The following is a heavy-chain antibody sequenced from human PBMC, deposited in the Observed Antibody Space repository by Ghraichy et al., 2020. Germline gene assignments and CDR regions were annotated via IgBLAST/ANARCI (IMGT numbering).Heavy chain of an antibody. CDR1: VRSIRSSNSY. Sequence: SETLSLTCTVSVRSIRSSNSYWGSIRRPPGKGLDWIASIYYSGSTYYNPSLKSRLTISVDTSKDHFSLKLNSVTAADTAVSYCARQTYGSGATYDYWGQGAPVTVSA. V-gene: IGHV4-39*01. D-gene: IGHD3-10*01. CDR2: IYYSGST. J-gene: IGHJ4*02. CDR3: ARQTYGSGATYDY.